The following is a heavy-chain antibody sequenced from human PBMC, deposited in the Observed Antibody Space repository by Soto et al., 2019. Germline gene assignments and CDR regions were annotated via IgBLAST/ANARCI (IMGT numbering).Heavy chain of an antibody. CDR2: IYYSGST. D-gene: IGHD3-16*02. CDR1: GGSISSYY. CDR3: ARHSLPKRGMITFGGVIGNIDY. J-gene: IGHJ4*02. V-gene: IGHV4-39*01. Sequence: PSETLSLTCTVSGGSISSYYWGWIRQPPGKGLEWIGSIYYSGSTYYNPSLKSRVTISVDTSKNQFSLKLSSVTAADTAVYYCARHSLPKRGMITFGGVIGNIDYWGQGTLVTVSS.